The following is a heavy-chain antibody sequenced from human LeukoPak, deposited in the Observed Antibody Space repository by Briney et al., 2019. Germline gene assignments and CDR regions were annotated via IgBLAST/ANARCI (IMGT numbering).Heavy chain of an antibody. CDR2: IYYSGSI. D-gene: IGHD3-22*01. V-gene: IGHV4-59*01. Sequence: SETLSLTCTVSGASISSYYWSWIRQPPGKGLEWIGDIYYSGSIKYNPSLKSRVTVSVDTSKNQFSLKLSSVTAADTAIYYCARENPSGYYNRPIDYWGQGTLVTVSS. CDR1: GASISSYY. J-gene: IGHJ4*02. CDR3: ARENPSGYYNRPIDY.